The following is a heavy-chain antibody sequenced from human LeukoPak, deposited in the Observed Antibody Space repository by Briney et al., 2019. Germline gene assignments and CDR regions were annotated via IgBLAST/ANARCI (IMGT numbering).Heavy chain of an antibody. V-gene: IGHV1-69*04. J-gene: IGHJ4*02. CDR3: ARGTDSSGVPLDY. Sequence: GSSVKVSCKASGGTFSSYAISWVRQAPGQGLEWMGRIIPILGIANYAQKFQGRVTITADKSTNTAYMELSSLRSEDTAVYYCARGTDSSGVPLDYWGQGTLVTVSS. D-gene: IGHD6-19*01. CDR1: GGTFSSYA. CDR2: IIPILGIA.